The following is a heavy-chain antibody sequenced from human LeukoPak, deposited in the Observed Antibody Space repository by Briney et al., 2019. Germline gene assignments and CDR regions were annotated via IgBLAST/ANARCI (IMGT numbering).Heavy chain of an antibody. J-gene: IGHJ4*02. CDR1: GGSISSHY. Sequence: SETLSPTCTVSGGSISSHYWTWIRQPPGKGLEWIGYIYYSGSTNYNPSLKSRVTISVDTSKNQFSLKLSSVTAADTAVYYCARHKAWLRYFDYWGQGTLVTVSS. CDR2: IYYSGST. D-gene: IGHD5-12*01. V-gene: IGHV4-59*08. CDR3: ARHKAWLRYFDY.